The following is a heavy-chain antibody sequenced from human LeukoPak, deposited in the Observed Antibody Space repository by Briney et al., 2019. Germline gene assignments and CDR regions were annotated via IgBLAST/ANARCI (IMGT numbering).Heavy chain of an antibody. CDR3: AKGRNMVRGVRSDAFDL. CDR2: ISWNSGTI. CDR1: FDDYS. D-gene: IGHD3-10*01. V-gene: IGHV3-9*01. Sequence: FDDYSMYWVRXAPGKGLEGVSGISWNSGTIGYADSVKGRFTFSRDNARNSLYLQMNSLRAEDTALYYCAKGRNMVRGVRSDAFDLWGQGTLVTVSS. J-gene: IGHJ3*01.